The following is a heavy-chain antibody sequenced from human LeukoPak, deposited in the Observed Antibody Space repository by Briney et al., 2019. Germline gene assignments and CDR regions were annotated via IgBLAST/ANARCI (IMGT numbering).Heavy chain of an antibody. J-gene: IGHJ4*02. CDR2: IYYTGTT. V-gene: IGHV4-59*01. Sequence: SETLSLTCTVSGASISDYYWSWIRQPPGKGLEWIGYIYYTGTTNYNPPLKSRVTISVDTSKNQFSLKLTSVTAADTAVYYCARGHRGLGYWGQGTLVSVSS. CDR3: ARGHRGLGY. CDR1: GASISDYY.